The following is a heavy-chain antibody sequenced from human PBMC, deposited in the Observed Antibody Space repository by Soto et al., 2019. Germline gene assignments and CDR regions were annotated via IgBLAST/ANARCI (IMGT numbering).Heavy chain of an antibody. CDR3: AARWERFLEWLYTTDDYYYYSLDV. J-gene: IGHJ6*03. Sequence: GASVKVSCKASGYTFTSYAMHWVRQAPGQRLEWMGWINAGNGNTKYSQKFQGRVTITRDTSASTAYMELSSLRSEDTAVYYCAARWERFLEWLYTTDDYYYYSLDVWGKGTTVTVSS. D-gene: IGHD3-3*01. V-gene: IGHV1-3*01. CDR1: GYTFTSYA. CDR2: INAGNGNT.